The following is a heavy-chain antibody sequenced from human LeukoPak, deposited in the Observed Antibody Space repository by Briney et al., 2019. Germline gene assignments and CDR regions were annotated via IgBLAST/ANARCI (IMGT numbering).Heavy chain of an antibody. CDR2: ISYDGSNK. Sequence: GGSLRLSCAASGFTFSSYAMHWVRQAPGKGLEWVAVISYDGSNKYYADSVKGRFTISRDNSKNTLYLQMNSLRAEDTAVYYCARELPGYSSGWYFDYYYYGMDVWGQGTTVTVSS. V-gene: IGHV3-30-3*01. CDR1: GFTFSSYA. CDR3: ARELPGYSSGWYFDYYYYGMDV. J-gene: IGHJ6*02. D-gene: IGHD6-19*01.